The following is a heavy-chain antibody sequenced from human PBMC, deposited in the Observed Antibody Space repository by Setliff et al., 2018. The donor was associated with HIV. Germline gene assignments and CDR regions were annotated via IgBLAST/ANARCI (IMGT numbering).Heavy chain of an antibody. CDR1: GGSISTSRYY. CDR3: ASLDGSESPYIYYYYMDV. V-gene: IGHV4-39*01. J-gene: IGHJ6*03. CDR2: INYRGNT. D-gene: IGHD3-10*01. Sequence: PSETLSLTCTVSGGSISTSRYYWGWIRQPPGKGLEWIGSINYRGNTYYNPSLKSRAAISVDTSKNQICLKLSSVTAADTAVYYCASLDGSESPYIYYYYMDVWGEGTAVTVSS.